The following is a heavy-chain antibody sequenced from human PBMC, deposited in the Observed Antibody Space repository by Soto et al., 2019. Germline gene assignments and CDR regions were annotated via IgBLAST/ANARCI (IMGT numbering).Heavy chain of an antibody. Sequence: EVQQVESGGGLILPGGSLRLSCAASGVTVSNNYMRWVRQAPGKGLEWVSLIYSGGDTHYADSVKGRFTISRDSSKNTVYLQMNSLRAEDTAVYYCARDPPGIAAGGAGAWGQGTLVTVSS. CDR2: IYSGGDT. D-gene: IGHD6-13*01. J-gene: IGHJ5*02. V-gene: IGHV3-53*01. CDR1: GVTVSNNY. CDR3: ARDPPGIAAGGAGA.